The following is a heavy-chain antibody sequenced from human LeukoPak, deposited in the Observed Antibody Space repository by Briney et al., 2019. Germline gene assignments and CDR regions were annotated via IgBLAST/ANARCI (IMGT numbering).Heavy chain of an antibody. CDR1: GFTFSSYS. J-gene: IGHJ5*02. V-gene: IGHV3-21*01. CDR3: ARIVGAIAQNWFDP. Sequence: GGSLRLSCAASGFTFSSYSMNWVRQAPGKGLEWVSSISSSSSYIYYADSVKGRFTISRDNSKNTLYLQMNSLRAEDTAVYYCARIVGAIAQNWFDPWGQGTLVTVSS. D-gene: IGHD1-26*01. CDR2: ISSSSSYI.